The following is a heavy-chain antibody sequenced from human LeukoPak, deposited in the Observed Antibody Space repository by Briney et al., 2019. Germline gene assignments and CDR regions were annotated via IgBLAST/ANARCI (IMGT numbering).Heavy chain of an antibody. J-gene: IGHJ6*02. Sequence: ASVKVSCKASGYTFTGYYMHWVRQAPGQGLEWMGWINPNSGGTNYAQKFQGRVTMTRDTSISTAYMELSRLRSDDTAVYYCARTKGYCSSTSCYLYYYYGMDVWGQGTTVTVSS. CDR1: GYTFTGYY. D-gene: IGHD2-2*01. V-gene: IGHV1-2*02. CDR3: ARTKGYCSSTSCYLYYYYGMDV. CDR2: INPNSGGT.